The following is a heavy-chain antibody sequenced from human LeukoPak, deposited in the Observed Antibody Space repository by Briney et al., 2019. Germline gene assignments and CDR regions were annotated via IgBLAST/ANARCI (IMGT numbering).Heavy chain of an antibody. Sequence: GGSLRLSCAASGFTFSSYGMGWVRQAPGKGLEWVSAISGSGGSAYYADSVKGRFTISRDNSKNTLYLQMNSLRAEDTAVYYCAKDRTAHYYYYMDVWGKGTTVTISS. CDR3: AKDRTAHYYYYMDV. CDR2: ISGSGGSA. D-gene: IGHD1-1*01. CDR1: GFTFSSYG. J-gene: IGHJ6*03. V-gene: IGHV3-23*01.